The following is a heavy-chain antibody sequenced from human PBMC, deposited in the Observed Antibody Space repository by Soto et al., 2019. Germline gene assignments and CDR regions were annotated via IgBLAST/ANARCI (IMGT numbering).Heavy chain of an antibody. V-gene: IGHV4-59*01. D-gene: IGHD3-10*01. Sequence: QVQLQESGPGLVKPSETLSLTCTVSGGSISSYYWSWIRQPPGKGLEWIGYIYSSGSTNYNPSHKRRVTISVDTSKNQFSLKLSSVTAADTAVYYCARGRGYGSGSYDYWGQGTLVTVSS. CDR2: IYSSGST. J-gene: IGHJ4*02. CDR1: GGSISSYY. CDR3: ARGRGYGSGSYDY.